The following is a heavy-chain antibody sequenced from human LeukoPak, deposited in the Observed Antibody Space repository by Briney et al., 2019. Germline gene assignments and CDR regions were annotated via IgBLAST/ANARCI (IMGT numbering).Heavy chain of an antibody. Sequence: PGGSLRLSCAASGFTFSSYAMHWVRQAPGKGLEWVAVISYDGSNKYYADSVKGRFTISRDNSKNTLYLQMNSLRAEDTAVYYCARDPRYDILTGYTDYWGQGTLVTVSS. CDR3: ARDPRYDILTGYTDY. V-gene: IGHV3-30-3*01. D-gene: IGHD3-9*01. CDR1: GFTFSSYA. CDR2: ISYDGSNK. J-gene: IGHJ4*02.